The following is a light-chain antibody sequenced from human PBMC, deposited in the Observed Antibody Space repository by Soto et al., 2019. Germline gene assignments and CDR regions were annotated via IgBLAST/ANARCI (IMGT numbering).Light chain of an antibody. CDR3: SSYTTSNTRQIV. CDR2: DVS. V-gene: IGLV2-14*03. J-gene: IGLJ1*01. CDR1: SSDVGGYNY. Sequence: QSVLTQPASVSGAPGQSINISCTGTSSDVGGYNYVSWYQHHPGKAPKLIIYDVSNRPSGVSNPFSGSKSGNTASLTISGLPPEEEADYSCSSYTTSNTRQIVFGTGTKLTVL.